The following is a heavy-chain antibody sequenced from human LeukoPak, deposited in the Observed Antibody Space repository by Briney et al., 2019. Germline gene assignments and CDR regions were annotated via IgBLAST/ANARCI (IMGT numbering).Heavy chain of an antibody. Sequence: PSETLSLTCTVSGGSINSNYWSWVRQPPGKGLEWIGEIYHSGSTNYNPSLKSRVTISVDKSKNQFSLKLSSVTAADTAVYYCARAGGCSTSRCDLDYWGQGTVVTVSS. J-gene: IGHJ4*02. CDR3: ARAGGCSTSRCDLDY. V-gene: IGHV4-4*02. CDR2: IYHSGST. D-gene: IGHD2/OR15-2a*01. CDR1: GGSINSNY.